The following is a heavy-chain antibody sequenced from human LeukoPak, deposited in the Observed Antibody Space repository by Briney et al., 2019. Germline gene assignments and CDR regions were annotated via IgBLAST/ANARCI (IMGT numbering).Heavy chain of an antibody. CDR1: GFTLGNYG. Sequence: GGSLRFSCEASGFTLGNYGMTWVRQTPGKKLEWVSGISAGGHDRNYADSVKGRFTISRDNSRGTVYLQMDRLRADDTAFYYCARDFRLGGTTGWINWGQGTLVIVSS. J-gene: IGHJ4*02. CDR2: ISAGGHDR. CDR3: ARDFRLGGTTGWIN. D-gene: IGHD1/OR15-1a*01. V-gene: IGHV3-23*01.